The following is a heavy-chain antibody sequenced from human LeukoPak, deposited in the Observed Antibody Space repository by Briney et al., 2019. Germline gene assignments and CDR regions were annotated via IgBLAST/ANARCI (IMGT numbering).Heavy chain of an antibody. Sequence: GGSLRLSCAASGFAVSSNYMSWVRQAPGKGLEWVASIGPTGSDRYHADSIKGRFTISRDNANNFLYLQMNSLSAEDTPVYYCATETNGRHYDYWGQGTLLTVSS. CDR2: IGPTGSDR. CDR3: ATETNGRHYDY. CDR1: GFAVSSNY. J-gene: IGHJ4*02. V-gene: IGHV3-21*06. D-gene: IGHD1-14*01.